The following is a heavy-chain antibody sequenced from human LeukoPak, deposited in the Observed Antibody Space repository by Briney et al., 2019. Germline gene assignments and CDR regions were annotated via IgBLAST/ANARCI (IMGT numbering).Heavy chain of an antibody. CDR1: GGSISSGGYY. V-gene: IGHV4-31*03. J-gene: IGHJ4*02. CDR3: ARHTNPYFDY. Sequence: SETLSFTCTVSGGSISSGGYYWSWIRQHPGKGLEWIGYIYYSGSTYYNPSLKSRVTISVDTSKNQFSLKLSSVTAADTAVYYCARHTNPYFDYWGQGTLVTVSS. CDR2: IYYSGST. D-gene: IGHD1-1*01.